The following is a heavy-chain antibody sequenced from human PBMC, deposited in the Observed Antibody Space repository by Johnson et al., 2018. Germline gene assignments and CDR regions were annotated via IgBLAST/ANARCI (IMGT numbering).Heavy chain of an antibody. D-gene: IGHD3-16*01. J-gene: IGHJ3*01. CDR2: IWSDGSNE. CDR1: GFTFSRSG. V-gene: IGHV3-33*01. Sequence: QVQLVQSGGGVVQPGRSXRLSCAASGFTFSRSGMHWVRQAPGKGLEWVAVIWSDGSNEGYADSVKGRYTISRDNSKNTLYLQMKSLRVEDTAVYYCARDEGGSPFDVWGQGTMVTVSS. CDR3: ARDEGGSPFDV.